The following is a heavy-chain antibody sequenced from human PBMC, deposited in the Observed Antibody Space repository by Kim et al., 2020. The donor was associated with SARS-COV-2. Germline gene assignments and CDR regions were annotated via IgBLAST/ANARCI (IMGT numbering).Heavy chain of an antibody. CDR2: ST. CDR3: TSYYYYGMDV. J-gene: IGHJ6*02. V-gene: IGHV4-30-2*04. Sequence: STYYNPSLKSRVTISVDTSKNQFSLKLSSVTAADTAVYYCTSYYYYGMDVWGQGTTVTVSS.